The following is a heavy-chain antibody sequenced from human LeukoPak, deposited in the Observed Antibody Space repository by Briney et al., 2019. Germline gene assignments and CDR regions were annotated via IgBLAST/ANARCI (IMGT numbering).Heavy chain of an antibody. D-gene: IGHD6-25*01. CDR1: GFTFSNAW. V-gene: IGHV3-15*01. CDR3: TTHPARPG. J-gene: IGHJ4*02. Sequence: KSGGSLRLSCAASGFTFSNAWMSWVRKAPGKGLDWVVRIKSKTDGGTTDFAAPVKGRFNISRDDSKNTLYLQMNSLKTGDTAVYYCTTHPARPGWGQGTLVTVSS. CDR2: IKSKTDGGTT.